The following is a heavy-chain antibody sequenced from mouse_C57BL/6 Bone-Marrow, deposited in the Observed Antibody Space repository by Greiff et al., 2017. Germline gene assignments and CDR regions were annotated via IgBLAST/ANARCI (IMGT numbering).Heavy chain of an antibody. V-gene: IGHV5-4*01. CDR1: GFTFSSYA. Sequence: EVKLVEPGGGLVKPGGSLKLSCAASGFTFSSYAMSWVRQTPEKRLEWVATISDGGSYTYYPDNVKGSFTLSVDNAKNKLYLPVSHLKSEDTAMYYCARENDGYLYYYAMDYWGQGTLVTVSS. J-gene: IGHJ4*01. CDR2: ISDGGSYT. CDR3: ARENDGYLYYYAMDY. D-gene: IGHD2-3*01.